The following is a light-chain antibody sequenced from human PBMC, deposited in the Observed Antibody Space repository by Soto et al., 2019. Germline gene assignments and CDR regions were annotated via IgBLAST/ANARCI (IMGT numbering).Light chain of an antibody. V-gene: IGLV2-14*01. CDR3: SSYTSSNTLV. Sequence: QSALTQPASVSGSPGQSITISCTGTSSDVGGYNFVSWYQQHPGKAPKLMIYEVNKRPSGVSNRFSGSKSANTASLTISGLQAEDEADDYCSSYTSSNTLVFGGGTKLTVL. CDR2: EVN. J-gene: IGLJ3*02. CDR1: SSDVGGYNF.